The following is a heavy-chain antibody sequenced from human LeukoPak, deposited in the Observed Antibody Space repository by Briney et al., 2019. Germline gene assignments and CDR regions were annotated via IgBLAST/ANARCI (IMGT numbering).Heavy chain of an antibody. CDR3: VKGHDSSGYYLSYFDY. V-gene: IGHV3-64D*09. Sequence: GGSLRLSCSASGFTFNTYAMHWVRQAPGKGLQYVSGITSNGGSTYYADSVKGRFTISRDNSKNTLYLQMSSLRAEDTAVYYCVKGHDSSGYYLSYFDYWGQGALVTVSS. D-gene: IGHD3-22*01. J-gene: IGHJ4*02. CDR1: GFTFNTYA. CDR2: ITSNGGST.